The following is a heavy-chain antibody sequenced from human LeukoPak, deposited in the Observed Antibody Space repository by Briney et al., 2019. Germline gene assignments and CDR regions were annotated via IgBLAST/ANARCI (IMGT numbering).Heavy chain of an antibody. CDR1: GFTFSSYA. CDR3: ARLAAGLDY. J-gene: IGHJ4*02. CDR2: ISYDGSNK. D-gene: IGHD6-25*01. Sequence: PGGSLRLSCAASGFTFSSYAMHWVRQAPGKGLEWVAVISYDGSNKYYADSVKGRFTISRDNSKNTLYLQMNSLRAEDTAVYYCARLAAGLDYWGQGTLVTVSS. V-gene: IGHV3-30-3*01.